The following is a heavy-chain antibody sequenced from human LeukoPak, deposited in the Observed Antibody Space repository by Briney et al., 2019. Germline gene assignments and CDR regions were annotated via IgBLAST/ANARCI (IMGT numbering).Heavy chain of an antibody. CDR1: GYTFTGYY. V-gene: IGHV1-2*02. CDR3: ARISSIVGVGGGY. D-gene: IGHD1-26*01. J-gene: IGHJ4*02. CDR2: INPNSGGT. Sequence: GASVKVSCKASGYTFTGYYMHWVRQAPGQGLEWMGWINPNSGGTNYAQKFQGRVAMTRDTSISTAYMELSRLRSDDTAVYYCARISSIVGVGGGYWGQGTLVTVSS.